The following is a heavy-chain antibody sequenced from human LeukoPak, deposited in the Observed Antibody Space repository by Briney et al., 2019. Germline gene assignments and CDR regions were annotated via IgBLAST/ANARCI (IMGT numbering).Heavy chain of an antibody. CDR1: GFAFSNYD. CDR3: IRAPPGTGWLIDH. CDR2: INTAADT. J-gene: IGHJ4*02. D-gene: IGHD6-19*01. Sequence: GGSLRLSCAASGFAFSNYDMLWVRQATGKGLEWVSAINTAADTYYPDSVKGRFTISRENAKSSLYLQMNSLRVGDTAVYYCIRAPPGTGWLIDHWGQGTLVAVSS. V-gene: IGHV3-13*04.